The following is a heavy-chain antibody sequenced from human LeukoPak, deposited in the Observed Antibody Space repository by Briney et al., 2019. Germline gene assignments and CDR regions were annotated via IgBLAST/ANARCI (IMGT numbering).Heavy chain of an antibody. CDR2: INQGRSEK. J-gene: IGHJ4*02. D-gene: IGHD6-19*01. V-gene: IGHV3-7*05. CDR1: GFTLSRHW. Sequence: GGSLLLSCAASGFTLSRHWMGWVRQAPGKGLEWVANINQGRSEKSYVDSVKRRCTISRDNAENSLYLQMNSLRVEDTAVYYCARVDGYNNGWYDYWGEGT. CDR3: ARVDGYNNGWYDY.